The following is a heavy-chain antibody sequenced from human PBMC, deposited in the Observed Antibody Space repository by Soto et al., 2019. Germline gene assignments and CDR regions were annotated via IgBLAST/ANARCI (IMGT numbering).Heavy chain of an antibody. CDR1: GGSISSSSYY. CDR2: IYYSGST. Sequence: TSETLSLTCTVSGGSISSSSYYWGWIRQPPGKGLEWIGSIYYSGSTYYNPSLKSRVTISVDTSKNQFSLKLSSVTAADTAVYYCARHSAAGASVVYYGMDVWGQGTTVTVSS. V-gene: IGHV4-39*01. D-gene: IGHD2-21*01. CDR3: ARHSAAGASVVYYGMDV. J-gene: IGHJ6*02.